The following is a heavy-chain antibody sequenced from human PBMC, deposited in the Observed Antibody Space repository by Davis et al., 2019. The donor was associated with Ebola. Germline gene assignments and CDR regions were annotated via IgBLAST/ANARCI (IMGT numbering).Heavy chain of an antibody. Sequence: SETLSLTCTVSGGSISSSSFYWGWIRQPPGKGLEWIGSIYYSGSTYYNPSLRRRVTISVDTSKNQFSLKRSSVTAADTAVYYCASLLTYYYGSGIYSSPYYFDYWGQGTLVTVSS. CDR3: ASLLTYYYGSGIYSSPYYFDY. CDR1: GGSISSSSFY. D-gene: IGHD3-10*01. CDR2: IYYSGST. V-gene: IGHV4-39*01. J-gene: IGHJ4*02.